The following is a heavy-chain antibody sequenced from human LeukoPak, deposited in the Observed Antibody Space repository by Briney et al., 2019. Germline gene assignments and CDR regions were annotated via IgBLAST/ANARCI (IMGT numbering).Heavy chain of an antibody. CDR2: ISSSGSTI. V-gene: IGHV3-48*04. Sequence: GGSLRLSCAASEFTFSRYSMNWVRQAPGKGLEWVSYISSSGSTIYYADSVKGRFTISRDNAKNSLYLQMNSLRAEDTAVYYCAELGITMIGGVWGKGTTVTISS. CDR1: EFTFSRYS. J-gene: IGHJ6*04. D-gene: IGHD3-10*02. CDR3: AELGITMIGGV.